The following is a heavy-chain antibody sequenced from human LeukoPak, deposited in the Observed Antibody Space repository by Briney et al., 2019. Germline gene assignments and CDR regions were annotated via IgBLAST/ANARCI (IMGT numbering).Heavy chain of an antibody. CDR1: GLTFNIYG. Sequence: PGGSLRLSCAASGLTFNIYGMHWVRQAPGTGLEWVAFIRNDGRDKYYVDSVKGRFTISRDNSRNTLYLQMNSLKTEDTAVYYCAKDVAQYFDYWGQGTLVTVSS. CDR2: IRNDGRDK. V-gene: IGHV3-30*02. CDR3: AKDVAQYFDY. J-gene: IGHJ4*02.